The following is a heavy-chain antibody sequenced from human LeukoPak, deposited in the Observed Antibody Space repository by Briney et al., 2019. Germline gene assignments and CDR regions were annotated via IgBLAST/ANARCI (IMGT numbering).Heavy chain of an antibody. J-gene: IGHJ3*02. CDR2: IIPIFGTA. CDR1: GGTFSSYA. D-gene: IGHD5-18*01. CDR3: ARDLPLYSYGVRDAFDI. V-gene: IGHV1-69*13. Sequence: SVKVSCKASGGTFSSYAISWVRQAPGQGLEWMGGIIPIFGTANYVQKFQGRVTITADESTSTAYMELSSLRSEDTAVYYCARDLPLYSYGVRDAFDIWGQGTMVTVSS.